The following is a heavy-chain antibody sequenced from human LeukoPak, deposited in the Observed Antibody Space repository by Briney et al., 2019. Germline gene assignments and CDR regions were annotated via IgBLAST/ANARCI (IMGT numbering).Heavy chain of an antibody. Sequence: GGSLRLSYAASGFTFSSYGMHGVRQAPGKGLEWVAVISYDGSNKYYADSVKGRFTISRDNSKNTLYLQMNSLRAEDTAVYYCWRGATAFDYWGQGTLVTVSS. V-gene: IGHV3-30*03. J-gene: IGHJ4*02. D-gene: IGHD1-26*01. CDR2: ISYDGSNK. CDR1: GFTFSSYG. CDR3: WRGATAFDY.